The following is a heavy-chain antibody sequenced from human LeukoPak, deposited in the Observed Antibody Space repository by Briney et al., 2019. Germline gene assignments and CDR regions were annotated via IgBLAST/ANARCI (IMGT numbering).Heavy chain of an antibody. Sequence: KPSETLSLTCIVPGGSISSSNYYWGWIRQSPGKGLEWIGSIYSRGRTYYNPSLKSRVTISVDTSKNQFSLNLTSVTAADTATYYCARGANRWFQGNWYDPWGQGTLVTVSS. CDR3: ARGANRWFQGNWYDP. V-gene: IGHV4-39*07. D-gene: IGHD2-15*01. J-gene: IGHJ5*02. CDR2: IYSRGRT. CDR1: GGSISSSNYY.